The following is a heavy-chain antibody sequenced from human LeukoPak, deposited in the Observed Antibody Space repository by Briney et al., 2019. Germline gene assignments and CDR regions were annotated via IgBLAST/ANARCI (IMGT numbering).Heavy chain of an antibody. D-gene: IGHD3-3*01. CDR3: ANSCKDDFWGGYCDYFDY. J-gene: IGHJ4*02. CDR2: ISAYKGNT. CDR1: GYTFTSYG. V-gene: IGHV1-18*01. Sequence: ASVKVSCKASGYTFTSYGISWVRQAPGQGLEWMGWISAYKGNTNYAQKLQGRVTMTTDTSTSTAYMELRSLRSDDTAVYYCANSCKDDFWGGYCDYFDYWGQGTLVTVSS.